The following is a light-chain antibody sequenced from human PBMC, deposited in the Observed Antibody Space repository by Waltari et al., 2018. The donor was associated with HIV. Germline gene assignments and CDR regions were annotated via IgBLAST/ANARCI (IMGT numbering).Light chain of an antibody. J-gene: IGLJ2*01. CDR2: EVS. V-gene: IGLV2-23*02. Sequence: QSALTQPASVSGSHGQSTTIPCPGTRRGLGSSHLLSWYQQHPGKAPTLMIYEVSKRPSGVSNRFSGSKSGNTASLTISGLQAEDEADYYCCSYAGSSTFVVFGGGTKLTFL. CDR1: RRGLGSSHL. CDR3: CSYAGSSTFVV.